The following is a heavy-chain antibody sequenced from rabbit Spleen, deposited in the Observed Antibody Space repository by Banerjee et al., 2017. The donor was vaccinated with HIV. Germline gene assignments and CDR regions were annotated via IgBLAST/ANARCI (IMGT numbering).Heavy chain of an antibody. CDR3: AREQGYYYSNVYGGDTYATDGIDL. Sequence: EESGGGLVKPEGSLTLTCTASGFSFSSSYWICWVRQAPGKGLEWIACIYAGGSGSTYYASWAKGRFTISRTSSTTVTLQMTSLTAADTATYFCAREQGYYYSNVYGGDTYATDGIDLWGQGTLVTVS. J-gene: IGHJ3*01. D-gene: IGHD6-1*01. CDR2: IYAGGSGST. CDR1: GFSFSSSYW. V-gene: IGHV1S45*01.